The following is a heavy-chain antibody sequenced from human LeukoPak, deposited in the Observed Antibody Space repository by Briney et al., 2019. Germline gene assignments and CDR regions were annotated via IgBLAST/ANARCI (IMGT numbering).Heavy chain of an antibody. CDR3: GRDGGDGYNAYYFGC. J-gene: IGHJ4*02. Sequence: SVKVSCMTSGYTLTDYYMYWVRQAPGVGLEWIGWINTDSGRTSYVQRFQGRVTMTSDQSLSTAYVALIRARFDDKAVDYCGRDGGDGYNAYYFGCWGQGSLVTVSS. CDR2: INTDSGRT. V-gene: IGHV1-2*02. CDR1: GYTLTDYY. D-gene: IGHD5-24*01.